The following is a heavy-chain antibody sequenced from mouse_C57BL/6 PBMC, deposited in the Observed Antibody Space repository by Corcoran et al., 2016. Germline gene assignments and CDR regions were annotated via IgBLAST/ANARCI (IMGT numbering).Heavy chain of an antibody. CDR1: GYTFTDYY. V-gene: IGHV1-26*01. CDR3: ARSGYGSSSWYFDV. J-gene: IGHJ1*03. Sequence: EVQLQQSGPELVKPGASVKISCKASGYTFTDYYMNWVKQSHGKSLEWIGDINPNNGGTSYNQKFKGKATLTVDKSSSTAYMELRSLTSEDSAVYYCARSGYGSSSWYFDVWGTGTTVTVSS. D-gene: IGHD1-1*01. CDR2: INPNNGGT.